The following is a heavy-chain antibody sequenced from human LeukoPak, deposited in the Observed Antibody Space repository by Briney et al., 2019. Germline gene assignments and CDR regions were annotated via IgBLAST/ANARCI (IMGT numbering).Heavy chain of an antibody. CDR2: ISYDGSNK. V-gene: IGHV3-30*18. J-gene: IGHJ6*02. CDR1: GFTFSSYG. CDR3: AKDQNYYYDSSGYLSGPYYYGMDV. Sequence: GGSLRLSCAASGFTFSSYGMHWVRQAPGKGLEGVAVISYDGSNKYYADSVKGRFTISRDNSKNTLYLQMNSLRAEDTAVYYCAKDQNYYYDSSGYLSGPYYYGMDVWGQGTTVTVSS. D-gene: IGHD3-22*01.